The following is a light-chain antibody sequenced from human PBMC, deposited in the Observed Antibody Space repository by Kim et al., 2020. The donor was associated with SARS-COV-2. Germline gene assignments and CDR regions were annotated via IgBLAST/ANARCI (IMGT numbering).Light chain of an antibody. Sequence: LGQTGRITCQGDSLRSYYASCYQQKPGQAPVLVIYGKNNRPSGIPDRFSGSSSGNTASLTITGAQAEDEADYYCNSRDSSGNPNWVFGGGTQLTVL. J-gene: IGLJ3*02. CDR1: SLRSYY. CDR2: GKN. CDR3: NSRDSSGNPNWV. V-gene: IGLV3-19*01.